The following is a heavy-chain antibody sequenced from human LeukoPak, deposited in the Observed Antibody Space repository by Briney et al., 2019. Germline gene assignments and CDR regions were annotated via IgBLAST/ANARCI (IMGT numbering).Heavy chain of an antibody. CDR2: IYYSGNT. CDR3: ARHIGANSGSQYPLRRYYYYYMDV. D-gene: IGHD1-26*01. V-gene: IGHV4-39*01. J-gene: IGHJ6*03. CDR1: GVSISSSNSY. Sequence: PSETLSLTCTVSGVSISSSNSYWGWIRQPPGKGLEWIGSIYYSGNTYYNASLKSQVSISIDTSKDQFSLRLTSVTAADTAVYYCARHIGANSGSQYPLRRYYYYYMDVWGKGTTVTISS.